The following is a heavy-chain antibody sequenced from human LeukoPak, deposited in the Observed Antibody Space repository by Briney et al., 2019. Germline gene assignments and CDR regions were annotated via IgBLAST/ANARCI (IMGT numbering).Heavy chain of an antibody. CDR2: IYYSGST. V-gene: IGHV4-39*07. D-gene: IGHD3-3*01. CDR1: GGPISSSSYY. CDR3: ARGRYYDFWSGYRTDYYYMDV. Sequence: SETLSLTCTVSGGPISSSSYYWGWIRQPPGKGLEWIGSIYYSGSTYYNPSLKSRVTISVDTSKNQFSLKLSSVTAADTAVYYCARGRYYDFWSGYRTDYYYMDVWGKGTTVTVSS. J-gene: IGHJ6*03.